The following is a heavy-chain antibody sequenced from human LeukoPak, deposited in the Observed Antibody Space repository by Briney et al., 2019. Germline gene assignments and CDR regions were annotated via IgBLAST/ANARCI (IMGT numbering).Heavy chain of an antibody. J-gene: IGHJ4*02. CDR2: IKQGGSEK. Sequence: PGGSLRLSCAASGFIFSSHWMTWVRQAPGKGLEFVASIKQGGSEKYYADSVKGRFTVSRDNAKNSLNLQMNSLSAGDTAVYYCARGPNYGDHVDYLDSWAREPRSPSPQ. V-gene: IGHV3-7*01. CDR3: ARGPNYGDHVDYLDS. CDR1: GFIFSSHW. D-gene: IGHD4-17*01.